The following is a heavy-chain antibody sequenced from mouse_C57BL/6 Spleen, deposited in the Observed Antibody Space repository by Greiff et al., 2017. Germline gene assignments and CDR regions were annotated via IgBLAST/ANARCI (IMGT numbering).Heavy chain of an antibody. CDR1: GFTFSSYG. D-gene: IGHD1-1*01. J-gene: IGHJ2*01. V-gene: IGHV5-6*01. CDR2: ISSGGSYT. Sequence: EVHLVESGGDLVKPGGSLKLSCAASGFTFSSYGMSWVRQTPDKRLEWVATISSGGSYTYYPDSVKGRFTITRDNAKNTLYLQMSSLKSEDTAMYYCARHPGVDPLDYWGQGTTLTVSS. CDR3: ARHPGVDPLDY.